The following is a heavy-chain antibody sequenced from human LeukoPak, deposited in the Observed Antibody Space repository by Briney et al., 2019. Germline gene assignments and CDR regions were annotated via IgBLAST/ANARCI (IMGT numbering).Heavy chain of an antibody. CDR3: ARGTGGYYYDSSGYLPG. D-gene: IGHD3-22*01. J-gene: IGHJ4*02. CDR2: LYTGGGT. CDR1: GFSVRTTY. V-gene: IGHV3-53*01. Sequence: GGSLRLSCAASGFSVRTTYMSWVRQAPGKGLEWVSVLYTGGGTDHADSVKGRFTISRDNSKNTLYLQMNSLRAEDTAVYYCARGTGGYYYDSSGYLPGWGQGTLVTVSS.